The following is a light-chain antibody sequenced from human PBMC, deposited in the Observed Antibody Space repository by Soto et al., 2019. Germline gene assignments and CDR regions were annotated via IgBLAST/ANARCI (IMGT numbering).Light chain of an antibody. J-gene: IGLJ3*02. V-gene: IGLV1-40*01. CDR1: SSNIGAGYD. Sequence: QSVLTKPPSVSGAPGQMVTISCTGSSSNIGAGYDVHWYQQFPGTAPQLLIYANTNRPSGVPDRFSGSKSGTSASLAITGLQAEDEADYYCQSSDSSLSGWVFGGGTKLTVL. CDR2: ANT. CDR3: QSSDSSLSGWV.